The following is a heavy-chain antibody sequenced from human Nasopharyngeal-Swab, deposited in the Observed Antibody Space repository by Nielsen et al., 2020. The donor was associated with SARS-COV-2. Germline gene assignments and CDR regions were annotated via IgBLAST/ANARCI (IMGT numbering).Heavy chain of an antibody. CDR1: GFTFSSYS. J-gene: IGHJ3*02. CDR2: ISSSSTI. V-gene: IGHV3-48*02. D-gene: IGHD6-6*01. Sequence: GGSLRLSCAASGFTFSSYSMNWVRQAPGKGLEWVSYISSSSTIYYADSVKGRFTISRDNAKNSLYLQMNSLRDEDTAVYYCVRDGYSSSWYAFDIWGQGTMVTVSS. CDR3: VRDGYSSSWYAFDI.